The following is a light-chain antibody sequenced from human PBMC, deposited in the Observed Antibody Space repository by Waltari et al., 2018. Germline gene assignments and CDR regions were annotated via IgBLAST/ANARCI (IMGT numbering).Light chain of an antibody. CDR2: AAS. CDR3: QQYDKWPPRYT. J-gene: IGKJ4*02. Sequence: TQSPATLSVSPGETATPSCRASQSVTTNLAWYQQKLGQAPRLLIFAASTRATGVPVRFSGSGSGTEFTLSISSLQSEDFAVYYCQQYDKWPPRYTFGPGTRVEIK. CDR1: QSVTTN. V-gene: IGKV3-15*01.